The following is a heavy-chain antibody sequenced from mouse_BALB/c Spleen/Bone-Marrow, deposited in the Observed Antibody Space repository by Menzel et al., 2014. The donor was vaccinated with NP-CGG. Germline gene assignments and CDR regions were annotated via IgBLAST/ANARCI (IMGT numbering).Heavy chain of an antibody. CDR1: GTNIRDTY. CDR3: ARAIFDIYYGY. V-gene: IGHV14-3*02. J-gene: IGHJ2*01. CDR2: IDPANGNT. D-gene: IGHD1-1*01. Sequence: LXQSGAELVRPGASVKLSCTASGTNIRDTYLHWVKQRPEQGLDWIGRIDPANGNTKYDPKFQGKATITADTSSNTAYLQLSSLTSEXTAVYYCARAIFDIYYGYWXQGTTLTVSS.